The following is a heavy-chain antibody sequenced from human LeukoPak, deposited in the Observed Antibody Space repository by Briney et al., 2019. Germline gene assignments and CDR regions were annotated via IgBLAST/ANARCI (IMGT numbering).Heavy chain of an antibody. CDR1: GGSFSGYY. D-gene: IGHD3-10*01. J-gene: IGHJ4*02. V-gene: IGHV4-34*01. CDR3: ASRVGDPVDY. Sequence: SETLALTCAVYGGSFSGYYWSWIRQPPGKGLEWIGEINHSGSTNYNPSLKSRVTISVDTSKNQFSLKLSSVTAADTAVYYCASRVGDPVDYWGQGTLVTVSS. CDR2: INHSGST.